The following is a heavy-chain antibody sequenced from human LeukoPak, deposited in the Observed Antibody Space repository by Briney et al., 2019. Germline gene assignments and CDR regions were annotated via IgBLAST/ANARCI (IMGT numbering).Heavy chain of an antibody. CDR2: IINDGSRT. V-gene: IGHV3-74*01. Sequence: GGSLRLSCAASGFTFSSHWMHWVRQAPGKGLVWVSHIINDGSRTSYADSVKGRFTISRDNAKNTVYLQMNRLRAEDTAVYYCARSDGGFDYWGQGTLVTVSA. J-gene: IGHJ4*02. D-gene: IGHD5-24*01. CDR3: ARSDGGFDY. CDR1: GFTFSSHW.